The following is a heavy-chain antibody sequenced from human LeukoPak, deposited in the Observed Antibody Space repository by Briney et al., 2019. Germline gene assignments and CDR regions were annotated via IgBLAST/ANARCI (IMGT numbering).Heavy chain of an antibody. CDR1: AGSISSYY. D-gene: IGHD3-16*02. CDR3: ARDRTFGGVIVHHY. CDR2: IYTSGST. Sequence: PSETLSLTCTVSAGSISSYYWSWIRQPAGKGLEWIGRIYTSGSTNYNPSLKSRVTMSVDTSKNQFSLKLSSVTAADTAVYYCARDRTFGGVIVHHYWGQGTLVTVSS. V-gene: IGHV4-4*07. J-gene: IGHJ4*02.